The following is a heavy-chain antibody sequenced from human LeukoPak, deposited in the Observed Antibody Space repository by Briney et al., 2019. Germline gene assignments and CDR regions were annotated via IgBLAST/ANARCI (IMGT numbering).Heavy chain of an antibody. CDR1: GGSISSSSYY. J-gene: IGHJ4*02. Sequence: SETLSLTCSVSGGSISSSSYYWGWIRQPPGKGLEWIGSIYYSGSTYYNPSLKSRVTISVDTSKNQFSLKLSSVTAADTAVYYCARGKRYKSIFGVVISNYYFDYWGQGTLVTVSS. CDR3: ARGKRYKSIFGVVISNYYFDY. V-gene: IGHV4-39*07. D-gene: IGHD3-3*01. CDR2: IYYSGST.